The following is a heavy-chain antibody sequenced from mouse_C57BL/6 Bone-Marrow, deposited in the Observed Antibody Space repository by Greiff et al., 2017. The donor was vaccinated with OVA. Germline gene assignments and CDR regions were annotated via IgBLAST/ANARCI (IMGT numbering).Heavy chain of an antibody. D-gene: IGHD2-4*01. V-gene: IGHV5-6*01. CDR2: ISSGGSYT. CDR1: GFTFSSYG. CDR3: STMITAWGAY. J-gene: IGHJ3*01. Sequence: EVQGVESGGDLVKPGGSLKLSCAASGFTFSSYGMSWVRQTPDKRLEWVATISSGGSYTYYPDSVKGRFTISRDNAKNTLYLQMSRLKTEDTAVSPVSTMITAWGAYWGQGTLVTVSA.